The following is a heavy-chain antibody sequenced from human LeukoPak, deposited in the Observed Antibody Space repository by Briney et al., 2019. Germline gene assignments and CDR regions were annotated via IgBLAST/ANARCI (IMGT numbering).Heavy chain of an antibody. CDR3: VSQSYSGSDNYYFHY. Sequence: GGSLRLSCVTSGFMFSAYAMSCVRQAPGKGLEWVSIISGSGERTYYTDSVKGRFTVSRDNSKNTLYLQMKSLRAEDTAVYYCVSQSYSGSDNYYFHYWGQGTLVAVSS. CDR1: GFMFSAYA. D-gene: IGHD1-26*01. J-gene: IGHJ4*02. CDR2: ISGSGERT. V-gene: IGHV3-23*01.